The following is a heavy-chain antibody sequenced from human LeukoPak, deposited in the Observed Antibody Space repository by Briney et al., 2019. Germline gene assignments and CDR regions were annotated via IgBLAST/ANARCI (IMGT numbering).Heavy chain of an antibody. Sequence: ASVKVSCKASGYTFTNYAVTWVRQAPGQGLEWMGWISGYNGDTLFAQKFQGRVAVTTDTPTSTAYMELRSLRSDDTAVYYGARDVGGGEDYWGQGTLVTVSS. D-gene: IGHD3-16*01. CDR2: ISGYNGDT. CDR3: ARDVGGGEDY. J-gene: IGHJ4*02. V-gene: IGHV1-18*01. CDR1: GYTFTNYA.